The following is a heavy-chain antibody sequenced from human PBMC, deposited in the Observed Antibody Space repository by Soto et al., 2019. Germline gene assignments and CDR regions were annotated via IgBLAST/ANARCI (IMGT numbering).Heavy chain of an antibody. CDR3: ARIRDLRFFDWLYFDY. D-gene: IGHD3-9*01. CDR2: ISAYNGNT. CDR1: GYTFTNYA. V-gene: IGHV1-18*01. Sequence: ASVKVSCQASGYTFTNYAIIWVRQAHGQGLEWMGWISAYNGNTNYAQKFQGRVTMTTDTSTTTAYMELRSLRSDDTAVFYCARIRDLRFFDWLYFDYWGQGTLVTVSS. J-gene: IGHJ4*02.